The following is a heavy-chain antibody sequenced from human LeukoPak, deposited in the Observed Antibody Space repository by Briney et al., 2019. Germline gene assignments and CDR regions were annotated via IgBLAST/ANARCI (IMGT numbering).Heavy chain of an antibody. Sequence: QPGRSLRLSCAASGFTFSSYAMHWVRQAPGKGLEWVAVISYDGSNKYYADSVKGRFTISRDNSKNTLYLQMNSLRAEDTAVYYCARAMYSGSWSDYWGQGTLATVSS. CDR2: ISYDGSNK. V-gene: IGHV3-30*01. J-gene: IGHJ4*02. D-gene: IGHD6-13*01. CDR1: GFTFSSYA. CDR3: ARAMYSGSWSDY.